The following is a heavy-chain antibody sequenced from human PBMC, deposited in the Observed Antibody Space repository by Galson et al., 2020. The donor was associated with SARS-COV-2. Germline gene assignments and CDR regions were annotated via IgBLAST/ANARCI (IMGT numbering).Heavy chain of an antibody. J-gene: IGHJ3*02. Sequence: ETSETLSLTCTVSGGSMTNHYWSWIRLSPGKGLEWLGYIDDIGTTKYNPSLQSRVSLSIDKSRNQISLKLRSVTDADTAVYYCVRHNCGGGCYFDAFDIWGPGTKVIVSS. CDR2: IDDIGTT. CDR3: VRHNCGGGCYFDAFDI. V-gene: IGHV4-59*08. D-gene: IGHD2-21*02. CDR1: GGSMTNHY.